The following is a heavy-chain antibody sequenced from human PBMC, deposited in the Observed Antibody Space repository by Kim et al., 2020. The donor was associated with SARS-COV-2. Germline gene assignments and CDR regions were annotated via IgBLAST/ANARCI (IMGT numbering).Heavy chain of an antibody. J-gene: IGHJ3*02. Sequence: QEFQGRFTITAEKSTGTAYMELSSLRSEDTAVYYCARENYGSGSIGAFDIWGQGTMVTVSS. D-gene: IGHD3-10*01. CDR3: ARENYGSGSIGAFDI. V-gene: IGHV1-69*04.